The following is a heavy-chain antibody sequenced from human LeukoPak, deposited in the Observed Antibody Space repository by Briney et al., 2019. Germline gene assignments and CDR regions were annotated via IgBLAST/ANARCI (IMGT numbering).Heavy chain of an antibody. D-gene: IGHD2-15*01. CDR2: INHSGST. CDR1: GGSFSGYY. Sequence: SETLSLTCAVYGGSFSGYYWSWIRQPPGKGLEWIGEINHSGSTNYNPSLKSRVTISVDTSKNQFSLKLSSVTAADTAVYYRARGLSAIVYWGQGTLVTVSS. V-gene: IGHV4-34*01. J-gene: IGHJ4*02. CDR3: ARGLSAIVY.